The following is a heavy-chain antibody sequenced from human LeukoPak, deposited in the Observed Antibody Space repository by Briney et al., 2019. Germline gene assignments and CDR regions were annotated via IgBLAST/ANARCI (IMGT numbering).Heavy chain of an antibody. Sequence: GGSLRLSCAASGFTFSSYWMHWVRQAPGKGLEWVSVIYSGGSTYYADSVKGRFTISRDNSKNTLYLQMNSLRAEDTAVYYCARDPLYYYGSGSYSTNDYWGQGTLVTVSS. CDR1: GFTFSSYW. J-gene: IGHJ4*02. D-gene: IGHD3-10*01. V-gene: IGHV3-66*01. CDR3: ARDPLYYYGSGSYSTNDY. CDR2: IYSGGST.